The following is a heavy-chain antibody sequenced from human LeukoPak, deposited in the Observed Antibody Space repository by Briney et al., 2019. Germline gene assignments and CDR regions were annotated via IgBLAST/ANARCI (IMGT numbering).Heavy chain of an antibody. V-gene: IGHV4-59*08. J-gene: IGHJ4*02. D-gene: IGHD2-15*01. CDR2: ISDIGSI. Sequence: SETLSLTCTVSGGSISSYYWSWIRQPPGKGLEWIAYISDIGSINYNPSLKSRVTISLDTSKNQFSLKLSSVTAADTAVYYCAGHHPRNIVDFWGQGTLVTVSS. CDR3: AGHHPRNIVDF. CDR1: GGSISSYY.